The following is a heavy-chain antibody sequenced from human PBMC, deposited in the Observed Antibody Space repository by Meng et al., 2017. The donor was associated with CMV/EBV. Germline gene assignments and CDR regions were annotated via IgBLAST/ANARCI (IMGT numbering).Heavy chain of an antibody. CDR3: ARGGNRFDP. V-gene: IGHV4-34*01. CDR1: GGSFSGYY. J-gene: IGHJ5*02. Sequence: QHQRGGAGLCKPSETLSLTCAVYGGSFSGYYWSWIRQPPGKGLEWIGEINHSGSTNYNPSLKSRVTISVDTSKNQFSLKLSSVTAADTAVYYCARGGNRFDPWGQGTLVTVSS. CDR2: INHSGST.